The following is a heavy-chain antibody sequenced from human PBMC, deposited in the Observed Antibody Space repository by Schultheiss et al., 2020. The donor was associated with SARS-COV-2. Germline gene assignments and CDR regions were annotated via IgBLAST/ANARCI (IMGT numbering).Heavy chain of an antibody. Sequence: GESLKISCAVSGFTFRNYAMTWVRQAPGKGLEWVSVITGSGSNTYYADSVKGRFTISRDNSKNTLYLQMNSLRAEDTAVYYCAKGRGYSYGSFFDYWGQGTLVTVSS. CDR1: GFTFRNYA. CDR3: AKGRGYSYGSFFDY. V-gene: IGHV3-23*01. D-gene: IGHD5-18*01. CDR2: ITGSGSNT. J-gene: IGHJ4*02.